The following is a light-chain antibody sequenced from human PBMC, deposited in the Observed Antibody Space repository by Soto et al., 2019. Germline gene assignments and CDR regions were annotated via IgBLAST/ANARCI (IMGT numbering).Light chain of an antibody. V-gene: IGLV4-60*02. CDR3: ETCYSNSQV. CDR2: LEGSGTY. Sequence: QLVLTQSSASSASLGSSVRLTCTLSSGHSSYIIAWHQQQPGKAPRYLMKLEGSGTYNKGSGVPDRFSGSSSGADRYLTISNLNLEDAADYHCETCYSNSQVFGGGTKLTVL. CDR1: SGHSSYI. J-gene: IGLJ2*01.